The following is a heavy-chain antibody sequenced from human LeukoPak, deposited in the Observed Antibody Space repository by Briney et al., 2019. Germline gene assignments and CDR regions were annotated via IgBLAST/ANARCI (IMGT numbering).Heavy chain of an antibody. V-gene: IGHV4-30-2*01. CDR2: IYHSGST. J-gene: IGHJ4*02. CDR1: GGSISSGGYS. D-gene: IGHD3-3*01. Sequence: SETLSLTCTVSGGSISSGGYSWSWIRQPPGKGLEWIGYIYHSGSTYYNPSLKSRVTISVDRSKNQFSLKLSSVTAADTAVYYCARSIFGVVTVFDYWGQGTLVTVSS. CDR3: ARSIFGVVTVFDY.